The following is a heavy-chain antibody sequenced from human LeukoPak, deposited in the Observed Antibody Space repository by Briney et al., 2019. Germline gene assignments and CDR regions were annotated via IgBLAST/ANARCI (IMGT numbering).Heavy chain of an antibody. D-gene: IGHD2-2*01. V-gene: IGHV3-21*01. CDR2: ISSSSSYI. Sequence: GGSLRLSCAASGFTFSSYSMNWVRQAPGKGLEWVSSISSSSSYIYYADSVKGRFTISRDNAKNSLYPQMNSLRAEDTAVYYCARDFLVVPAAAIDTAVVYYFDYWGQGTLVTVSS. CDR3: ARDFLVVPAAAIDTAVVYYFDY. CDR1: GFTFSSYS. J-gene: IGHJ4*02.